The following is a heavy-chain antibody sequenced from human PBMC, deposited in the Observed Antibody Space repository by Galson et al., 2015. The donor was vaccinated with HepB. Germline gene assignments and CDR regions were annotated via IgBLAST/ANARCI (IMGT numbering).Heavy chain of an antibody. CDR3: VRGPLKWLLRHFFTY. J-gene: IGHJ4*02. V-gene: IGHV3-33*01. Sequence: SLRLSCAASGFTFSSYGMHWVRQAPGKGLEWVAVTSFDGSNKDYADSVKGRFTISRDPSKNTVYLQMNSLRVEDTALYYCVRGPLKWLLRHFFTYWGQGTLVTVSS. D-gene: IGHD3-22*01. CDR2: TSFDGSNK. CDR1: GFTFSSYG.